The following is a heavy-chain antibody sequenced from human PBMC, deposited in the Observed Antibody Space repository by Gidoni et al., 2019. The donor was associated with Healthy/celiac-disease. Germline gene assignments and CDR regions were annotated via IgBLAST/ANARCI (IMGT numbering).Heavy chain of an antibody. CDR2: IYYSGST. CDR3: ARDLVGATGGWFDP. CDR1: GGALSSYY. Sequence: QVQLQESGPGLVKPSETLSLTCTVSGGALSSYYWSWIRQPPGKGLEWIGYIYYSGSTNYNPSLKSRVTISVDTSKNQFSLKLSSVTAADTAVYYCARDLVGATGGWFDPWGQGTLVTVSS. D-gene: IGHD1-26*01. J-gene: IGHJ5*02. V-gene: IGHV4-59*01.